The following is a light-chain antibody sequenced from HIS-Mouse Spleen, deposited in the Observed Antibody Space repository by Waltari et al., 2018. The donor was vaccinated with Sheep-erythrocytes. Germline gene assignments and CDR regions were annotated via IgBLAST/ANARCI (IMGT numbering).Light chain of an antibody. Sequence: DIQMTQSPSSLSASVGDRVTIPCRESQSISSNLNWYQQKPGKAPKLLIYAASSLQSGVPSRFSGSGSGTDFTLTISSLQPEDFATYYCQQSYSTPYTFGQGTKLEIK. J-gene: IGKJ2*01. V-gene: IGKV1-39*01. CDR3: QQSYSTPYT. CDR1: QSISSN. CDR2: AAS.